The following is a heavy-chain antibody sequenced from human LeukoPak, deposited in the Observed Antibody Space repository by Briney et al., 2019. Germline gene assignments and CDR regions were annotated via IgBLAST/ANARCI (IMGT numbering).Heavy chain of an antibody. CDR1: GFTFGDYA. CDR3: TRDPAPDSSGYYSMRAFDT. Sequence: GGSLRLSCTASGFTFGDYAMSWVRQAPGKGLEWVGFIRSKAYGGTTEYAASVKGRFTISRDDSKSIAYLQMNSLKTEDTAVYYCTRDPAPDSSGYYSMRAFDTWGQGTMVTVSS. CDR2: IRSKAYGGTT. D-gene: IGHD3-22*01. V-gene: IGHV3-49*04. J-gene: IGHJ3*02.